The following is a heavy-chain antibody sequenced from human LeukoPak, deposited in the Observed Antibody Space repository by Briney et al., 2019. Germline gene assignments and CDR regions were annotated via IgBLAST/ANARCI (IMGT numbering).Heavy chain of an antibody. D-gene: IGHD6-19*01. CDR3: ARSYSSGWNGYFDF. Sequence: PGGSLRLSCAASGFTFGDYGMHWVRQAPGKGLDWVALMSYDGNNKYYAESVKGRFTLSSDNSKNTLYLQMNSLKTEDTAVYYCARSYSSGWNGYFDFCGQGTLVTVSS. J-gene: IGHJ4*02. CDR1: GFTFGDYG. CDR2: MSYDGNNK. V-gene: IGHV3-30*03.